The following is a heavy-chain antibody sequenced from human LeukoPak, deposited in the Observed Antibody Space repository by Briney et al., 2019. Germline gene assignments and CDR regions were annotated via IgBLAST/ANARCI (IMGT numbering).Heavy chain of an antibody. J-gene: IGHJ4*02. CDR2: ISSGSSYI. D-gene: IGHD2-15*01. V-gene: IGHV3-21*01. Sequence: GGSLRLSCAASGFTFSSYSMNWVRQAPGKGLEWVSSISSGSSYIYYADSVKGRFTISRDNAKNSLYLQMNSLRAEDTAVYYCARDPPNCSGGSCPLDYWGQGTLVTVSS. CDR1: GFTFSSYS. CDR3: ARDPPNCSGGSCPLDY.